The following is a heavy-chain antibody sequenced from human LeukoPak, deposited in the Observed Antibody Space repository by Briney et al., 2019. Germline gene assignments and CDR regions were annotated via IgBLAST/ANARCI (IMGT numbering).Heavy chain of an antibody. Sequence: GGSLRLSCAASGFTFSSYWMSWVRQAPGKGLEWVANIKPDGSGKHYVDSVKGRLTIARDNAKNSLFLQMNSLRAEDTAVYYCARGDYYGSGSYYHDAFDIWGQGTMVTVSS. D-gene: IGHD3-10*01. J-gene: IGHJ3*02. CDR1: GFTFSSYW. V-gene: IGHV3-7*03. CDR3: ARGDYYGSGSYYHDAFDI. CDR2: IKPDGSGK.